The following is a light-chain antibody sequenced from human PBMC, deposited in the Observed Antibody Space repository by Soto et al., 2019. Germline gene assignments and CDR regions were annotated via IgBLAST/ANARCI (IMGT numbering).Light chain of an antibody. CDR1: QSVSGN. J-gene: IGKJ3*01. V-gene: IGKV3-15*01. CDR2: AAS. Sequence: EIVMTQSPATLSVSPRERATLSCRASQSVSGNLAWYQQKAGQAPRLLIYAASTRATAIPARFSGSGSGTEFTLTISSLKSEDFAVYYCQQYNNWPPITFGPGTKVDIK. CDR3: QQYNNWPPIT.